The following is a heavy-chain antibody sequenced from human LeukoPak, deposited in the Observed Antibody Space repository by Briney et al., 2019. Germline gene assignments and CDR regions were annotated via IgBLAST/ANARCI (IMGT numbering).Heavy chain of an antibody. CDR1: GFTVSSNY. D-gene: IGHD3-22*01. V-gene: IGHV3-53*04. J-gene: IGHJ4*02. CDR3: ARDYRYYDSSGPSGY. CDR2: IYSGGST. Sequence: GGSLRLSCAASGFTVSSNYMSWVRQAPGKGLEWVSVIYSGGSTYYADSVKGRFTISRHNSKNTLYLQMNSLRAEDTAVYYCARDYRYYDSSGPSGYWGQGTLVTVSS.